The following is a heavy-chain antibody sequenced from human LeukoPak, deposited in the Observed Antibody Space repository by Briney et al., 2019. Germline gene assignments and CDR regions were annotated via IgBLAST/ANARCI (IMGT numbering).Heavy chain of an antibody. CDR1: GFTSSTYS. J-gene: IGHJ4*02. D-gene: IGHD2-2*01. V-gene: IGHV3-48*01. CDR3: ARHYCTSTTCSSGAFDY. CDR2: IGSSSGTI. Sequence: SGGSLRLSCAASGFTSSTYSMDWVRQAPGKGLEWVSYIGSSSGTIYYADSVKGRFTISRDNAKNSLFLQMNSLRAEDTAVYYCARHYCTSTTCSSGAFDYWGQGTLVTVSS.